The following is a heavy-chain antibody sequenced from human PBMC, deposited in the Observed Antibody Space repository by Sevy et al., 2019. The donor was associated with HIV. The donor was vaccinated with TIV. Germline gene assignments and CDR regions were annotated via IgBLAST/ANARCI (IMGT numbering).Heavy chain of an antibody. CDR2: ISPFNGDT. Sequence: ASVKVSCKASGYTFTNYRIYWVRQAPGQGLEWMGWISPFNGDTNYEQKLQGRVTMITDTSTSTAYMELRSLRSDDTAVYYCARAYCSGGCCYSLAYRGQGTLVTVSS. CDR1: GYTFTNYR. V-gene: IGHV1-18*01. J-gene: IGHJ4*02. D-gene: IGHD2-15*01. CDR3: ARAYCSGGCCYSLAY.